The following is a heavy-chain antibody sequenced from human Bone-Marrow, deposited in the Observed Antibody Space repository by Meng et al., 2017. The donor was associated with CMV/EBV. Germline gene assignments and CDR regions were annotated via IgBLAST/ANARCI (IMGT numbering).Heavy chain of an antibody. J-gene: IGHJ6*02. CDR2: IRSDGSAT. CDR1: GFTFSSYW. V-gene: IGHV3-74*01. D-gene: IGHD3-3*01. CDR3: ARDYYDFWSGYWLGYAPMLYGMDV. Sequence: GESLKISCAASGFTFSSYWMHWVRQAPGKGLVWVSRIRSDGSATNYADSVKGRFTISRDNAKNTLYLQMNSLRAEDTAVYYCARDYYDFWSGYWLGYAPMLYGMDVWGQGTTVTVSS.